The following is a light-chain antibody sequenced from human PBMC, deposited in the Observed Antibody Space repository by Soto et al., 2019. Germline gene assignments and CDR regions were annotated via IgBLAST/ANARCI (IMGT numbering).Light chain of an antibody. CDR3: CSYAGSYTYHYV. J-gene: IGLJ1*01. CDR2: DVS. Sequence: QSALTQPRTVCGSPGQSVTISRTGTSSDVGGYNYVSWYQQHPGKAPKLMIYDVSKRPSGVPDRFSGSKSGNTASLTISGLQAEDEADYYCCSYAGSYTYHYVFGTGTKVTVL. V-gene: IGLV2-11*01. CDR1: SSDVGGYNY.